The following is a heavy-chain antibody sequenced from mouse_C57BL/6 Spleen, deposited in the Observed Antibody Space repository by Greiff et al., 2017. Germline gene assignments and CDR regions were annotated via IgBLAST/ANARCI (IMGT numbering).Heavy chain of an antibody. V-gene: IGHV1-82*01. D-gene: IGHD2-4*01. CDR1: GYAFSSSW. Sequence: QVQLQQSGPELVKPGASVKISCKASGYAFSSSWMNWVKQRPGKGLEWIGRIYPGDGDTNYNGKFKGKATLTADKSSSTAYMQLSSLTSEDSAVYCCARYYEDYFDYWGQGTTLTVSS. CDR3: ARYYEDYFDY. CDR2: IYPGDGDT. J-gene: IGHJ2*01.